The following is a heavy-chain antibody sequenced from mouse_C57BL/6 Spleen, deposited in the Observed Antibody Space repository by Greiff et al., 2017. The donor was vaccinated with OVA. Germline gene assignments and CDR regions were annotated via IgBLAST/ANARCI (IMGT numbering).Heavy chain of an antibody. CDR1: GYAFSSYW. D-gene: IGHD2-3*01. V-gene: IGHV1-80*01. CDR2: IYPGDGDT. J-gene: IGHJ2*01. Sequence: QVQLQQSGAELVKPGASVKISCKASGYAFSSYWMNWVKQRPGKGLEWIGQIYPGDGDTNYNGKFKGKATLTADKSSSTAYMQLSSLTSEDSAVYFCARNGDGYYGYYFDYWGQGTTLTVSS. CDR3: ARNGDGYYGYYFDY.